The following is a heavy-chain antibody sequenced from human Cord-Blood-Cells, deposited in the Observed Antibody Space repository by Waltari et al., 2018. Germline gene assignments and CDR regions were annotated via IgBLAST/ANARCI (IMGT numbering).Heavy chain of an antibody. CDR1: GYSFTSYW. CDR2: IYPGHSDT. J-gene: IGHJ4*02. V-gene: IGHV5-51*01. Sequence: EVQLVQSGAEVKKPGESLKISCKGSGYSFTSYWIGWVRQMPGKGLEWMGIIYPGHSDTRYSPSFQGQVTISADKSISTAYLQWSSLKASDTAMYYCARHGRKSAYCGGDCYIDYWGQGTLVTVSS. CDR3: ARHGRKSAYCGGDCYIDY. D-gene: IGHD2-21*02.